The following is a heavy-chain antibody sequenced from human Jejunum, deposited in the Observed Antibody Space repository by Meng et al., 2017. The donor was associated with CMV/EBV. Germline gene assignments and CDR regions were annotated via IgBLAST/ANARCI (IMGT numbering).Heavy chain of an antibody. CDR1: SATIPSSSYY. CDR2: VYDSGST. V-gene: IGHV4-39*07. D-gene: IGHD2-8*02. CDR3: ARGSSGLVY. J-gene: IGHJ4*02. Sequence: LPCTVSSATIPSSSYYWAWVRQPPGKGLAWIGSVYDSGSTYYNPSLKSRVTISVDTSKNQFSLKVTSVTAADTAVYYCARGSSGLVYWGQGTLVTVSS.